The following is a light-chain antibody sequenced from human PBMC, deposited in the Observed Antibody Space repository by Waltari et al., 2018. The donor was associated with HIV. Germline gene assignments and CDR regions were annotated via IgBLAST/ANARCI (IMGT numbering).Light chain of an antibody. CDR3: AAWDDRLSGL. Sequence: SVLTQPPSTSGTPGQRVNLTCYGGSSNIGLYPVYWYQQFPGTAPKLLIYRDNQRPPGVPDRFSGSKSGTSASLVISGLRSEDEADYYCAAWDDRLSGLFGGGTKVTVL. V-gene: IGLV1-47*01. CDR2: RDN. CDR1: SSNIGLYP. J-gene: IGLJ2*01.